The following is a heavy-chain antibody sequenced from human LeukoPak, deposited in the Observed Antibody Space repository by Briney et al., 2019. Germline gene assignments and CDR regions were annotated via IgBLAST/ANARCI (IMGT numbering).Heavy chain of an antibody. CDR1: GFTFSSYA. CDR3: AKVVRGVNWYYFDY. D-gene: IGHD3-10*01. J-gene: IGHJ4*02. V-gene: IGHV3-23*01. CDR2: ISGSGGST. Sequence: GSLSPSLAASGFTFSSYAMSWVRQAPGKGLEGVSAISGSGGSTYYADSAKGRFTISRDNSKNTLYLQMNSLRAEDTAVYYCAKVVRGVNWYYFDYWGQGTLVTVSS.